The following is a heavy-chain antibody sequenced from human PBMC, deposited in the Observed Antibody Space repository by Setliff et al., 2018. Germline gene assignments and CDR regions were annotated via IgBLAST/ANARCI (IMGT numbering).Heavy chain of an antibody. J-gene: IGHJ4*02. D-gene: IGHD6-19*01. Sequence: GASVKVSCKASGYSFTSYDINWVRLAAGQGLEWMGWVSPSDDGKPGYAQKFQGKVTITWVTSISTAYMELSSLRSEDTAVYYCVRVTSGRLDFDYWGQGTPVTVSS. CDR3: VRVTSGRLDFDY. CDR1: GYSFTSYD. V-gene: IGHV1-8*01. CDR2: VSPSDDGKP.